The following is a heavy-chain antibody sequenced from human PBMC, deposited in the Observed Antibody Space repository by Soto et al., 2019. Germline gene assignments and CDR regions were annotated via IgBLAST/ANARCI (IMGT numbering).Heavy chain of an antibody. CDR2: IYYSGST. CDR3: ARLSAHEFGPPAYYYMDV. D-gene: IGHD3-10*01. Sequence: SETLSLTCTVSGGSISSYYWSWIRQPPGKGLEWIGYIYYSGSTNYNPSLKSRVTISVDTSKNQFSLKLSSVTAADTAVYYCARLSAHEFGPPAYYYMDVWGKGTTVTVSS. V-gene: IGHV4-59*08. CDR1: GGSISSYY. J-gene: IGHJ6*03.